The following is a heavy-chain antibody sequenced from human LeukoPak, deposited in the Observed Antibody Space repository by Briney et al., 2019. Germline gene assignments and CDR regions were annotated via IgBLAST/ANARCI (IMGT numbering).Heavy chain of an antibody. J-gene: IGHJ4*02. D-gene: IGHD4-17*01. CDR1: GFTFSDYY. CDR2: ISSSGSTI. V-gene: IGHV3-11*01. Sequence: GGSLRLSCAASGFTFSDYYMSWIRQAPGKGLEWVSYISSSGSTIYYADSVKGRFTISRDNSKNTLYLQMNSLRAEDTAVYYCAKGFDYAVWYYFDYWGQGTLVTVSS. CDR3: AKGFDYAVWYYFDY.